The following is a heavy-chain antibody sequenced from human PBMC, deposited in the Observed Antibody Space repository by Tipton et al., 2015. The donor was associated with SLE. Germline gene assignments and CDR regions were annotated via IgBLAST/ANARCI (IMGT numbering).Heavy chain of an antibody. V-gene: IGHV1-18*01. J-gene: IGHJ4*02. Sequence: QVQLVQSGAEVKKPGASVKVSCKASGYTFTSYPINWVRQAPGQGLEWMGWISTANGHTNYAENLQGRVTMTTDTSTGTAYMELRSLRSDDTAVYYCARGGVGGYDYFNDWGQGALVTVSS. CDR3: ARGGVGGYDYFND. CDR2: ISTANGHT. CDR1: GYTFTSYP. D-gene: IGHD5-12*01.